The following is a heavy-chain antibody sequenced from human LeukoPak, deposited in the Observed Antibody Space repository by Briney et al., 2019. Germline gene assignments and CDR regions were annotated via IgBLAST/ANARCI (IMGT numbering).Heavy chain of an antibody. CDR3: AKGTCIVRRSYGNAFDM. V-gene: IGHV3-23*01. D-gene: IGHD2-15*01. CDR2: ITNNGDRT. CDR1: GFTFNKYA. Sequence: PGGSLRLSCKACGFTFNKYAMSCVCQAPGKGLEWVSTITNNGDRTDYAEFVKGRFTISRDNSDNTLSLQMNSLRAEDTATYLCAKGTCIVRRSYGNAFDMWGQGTLVTVSS. J-gene: IGHJ3*02.